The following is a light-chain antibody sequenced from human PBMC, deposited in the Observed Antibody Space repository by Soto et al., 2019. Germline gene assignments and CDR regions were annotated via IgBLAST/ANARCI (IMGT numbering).Light chain of an antibody. CDR2: SNN. CDR1: SSNIGSNT. CDR3: AAWDESLNGVV. Sequence: QSVLTQPPSASGTPGQRVTISCSGSSSNIGSNTVNWYQQLPGTAPKLLIYSNNQRPSGVPDRFSGSKSGTSASLAISGLQSGDEADYYCAAWDESLNGVVFGGGTKLTVL. V-gene: IGLV1-44*01. J-gene: IGLJ2*01.